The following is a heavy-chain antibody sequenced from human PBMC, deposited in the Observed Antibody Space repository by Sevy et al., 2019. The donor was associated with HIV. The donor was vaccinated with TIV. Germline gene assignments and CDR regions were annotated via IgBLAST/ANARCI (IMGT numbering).Heavy chain of an antibody. Sequence: SETLSLTCTISGGSITSSSYDWGWIRQPPGKGLEWIGSMFYRGSTYYNPSLKSRVIISVDMSKNHFSVKLSSVTAADTAVYYCARQGGIVDRAFDYWGQGTLVTVSS. CDR3: ARQGGIVDRAFDY. J-gene: IGHJ4*02. CDR2: MFYRGST. CDR1: GGSITSSSYD. V-gene: IGHV4-39*01. D-gene: IGHD2-21*01.